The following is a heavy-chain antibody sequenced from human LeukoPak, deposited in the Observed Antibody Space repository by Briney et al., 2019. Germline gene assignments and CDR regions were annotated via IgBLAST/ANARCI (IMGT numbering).Heavy chain of an antibody. CDR1: GFTFSSYG. Sequence: GGSLRLSCAASGFTFSSYGMSWVRQAPGKGLEWVSAISGSGGSTYYADSVKGRFTISRDNSKNTLYLQMNSLRAEDTAVYYCARGVRSSSWNYGYWGQGTLVTVSS. CDR3: ARGVRSSSWNYGY. V-gene: IGHV3-23*01. CDR2: ISGSGGST. J-gene: IGHJ4*02. D-gene: IGHD6-13*01.